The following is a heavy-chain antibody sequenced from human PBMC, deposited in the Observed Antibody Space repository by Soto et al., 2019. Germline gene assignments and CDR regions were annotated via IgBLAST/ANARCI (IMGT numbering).Heavy chain of an antibody. CDR1: GGAINDYY. D-gene: IGHD3-9*01. V-gene: IGHV4-59*12. J-gene: IGHJ4*02. CDR2: IYYNGNT. Sequence: SETLSLTCTLSGGAINDYYWSFIRQPPGKGLEWIGYIYYNGNTNYNPSLESRVTISVDRSRNQFSLRLTSLTAADTAVYYCARVRTGYFDYWGRGALVTVSS. CDR3: ARVRTGYFDY.